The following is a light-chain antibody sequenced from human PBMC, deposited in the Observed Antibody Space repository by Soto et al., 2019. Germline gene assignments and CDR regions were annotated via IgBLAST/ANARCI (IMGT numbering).Light chain of an antibody. Sequence: VSQPASVSGSLGQSITISCTGTSYDFGSYNYVSWYQQYPGKVPKLLIYRINNRPSGVSNRFSGSKSGNTASLTISGLQAEDEADYFCTSFTRDNLYVFGTGTKLTVL. CDR3: TSFTRDNLYV. J-gene: IGLJ1*01. CDR1: SYDFGSYNY. V-gene: IGLV2-14*03. CDR2: RIN.